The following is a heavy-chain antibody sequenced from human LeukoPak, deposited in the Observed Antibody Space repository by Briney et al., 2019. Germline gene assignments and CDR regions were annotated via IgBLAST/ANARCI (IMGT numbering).Heavy chain of an antibody. CDR1: GYIFTDYF. CDR2: INCNSGGT. V-gene: IGHV1-2*06. CDR3: ARDLSSTSNWELDF. D-gene: IGHD1-1*01. J-gene: IGHJ4*02. Sequence: ASVKVSCKASGYIFTDYFLHWVRQAPGQGPEWMGRINCNSGGTMYAQNPQDRVTMTRVTSISTAYMELSSLTSDDTAVYYCARDLSSTSNWELDFWGRGTLVTVSS.